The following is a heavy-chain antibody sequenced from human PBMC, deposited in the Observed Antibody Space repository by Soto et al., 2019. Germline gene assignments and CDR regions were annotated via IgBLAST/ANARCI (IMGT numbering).Heavy chain of an antibody. CDR1: GYTFTSYD. V-gene: IGHV1-8*01. J-gene: IGHJ5*02. Sequence: QVQLVQSGAEVKKPGASVKVSCKASGYTFTSYDINWVRQATGQGLEWMGWMNPNSGNTGYAQKFQGRVTMTRNTSISTAYLELISVRSEDTAVYYCARGRYGDDSSGYWFDPCGQGTLVTVSS. D-gene: IGHD3-22*01. CDR3: ARGRYGDDSSGYWFDP. CDR2: MNPNSGNT.